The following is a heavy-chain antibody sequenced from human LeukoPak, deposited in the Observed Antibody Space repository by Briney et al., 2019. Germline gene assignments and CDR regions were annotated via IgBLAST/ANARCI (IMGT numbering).Heavy chain of an antibody. J-gene: IGHJ6*03. CDR3: ARGAGYYYHYYMDV. CDR1: GFTFSSYG. CDR2: ISSNGGST. Sequence: GGSLRLSCAASGFTFSSYGMHWVRQAPGKGLEYVSAISSNGGSTYYANSVKGRFTISRDNSKNTLYLQMGSLRAEDMAVYYCARGAGYYYHYYMDVWGKGTTVTVSS. V-gene: IGHV3-64*01. D-gene: IGHD6-25*01.